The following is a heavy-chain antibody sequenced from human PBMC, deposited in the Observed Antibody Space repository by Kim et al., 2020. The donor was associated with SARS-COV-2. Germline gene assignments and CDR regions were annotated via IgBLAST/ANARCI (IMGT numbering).Heavy chain of an antibody. V-gene: IGHV4-31*03. Sequence: SETLSLTCTVSGGSISSGGYYWSWIRQHPGKGLEWIGYIYYSGSTYYNPSLKSRVTISVDTSKNQFSLKLSSVTAADTAVYYCARSLGRYFDWLLPDYFDYWGQGTLVTVSS. J-gene: IGHJ4*02. CDR2: IYYSGST. CDR1: GGSISSGGYY. CDR3: ARSLGRYFDWLLPDYFDY. D-gene: IGHD3-9*01.